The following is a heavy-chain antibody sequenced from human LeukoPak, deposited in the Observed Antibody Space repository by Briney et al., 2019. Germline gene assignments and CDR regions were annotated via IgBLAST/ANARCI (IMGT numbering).Heavy chain of an antibody. Sequence: PGGSLRLSCAASGFTFSSYSMNWVRQAPGKGLEWVSYISSSTRTIYYADSVKGRFTISRDNAKNSLYLQMNSLRAEDTAVYYCAREGRRPPYYYYYMDVWGKGTTVTISS. V-gene: IGHV3-48*01. CDR1: GFTFSSYS. CDR2: ISSSTRTI. CDR3: AREGRRPPYYYYYMDV. J-gene: IGHJ6*03.